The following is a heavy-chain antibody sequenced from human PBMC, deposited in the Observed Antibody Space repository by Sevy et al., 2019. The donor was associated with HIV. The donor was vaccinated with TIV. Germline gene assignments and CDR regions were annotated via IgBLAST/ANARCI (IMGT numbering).Heavy chain of an antibody. CDR3: ARAARWFGELYY. J-gene: IGHJ4*02. CDR2: IYSGGST. CDR1: GFTVSSNY. Sequence: GGSLRLSCAASGFTVSSNYMSWVRQAPGKGLEWVSVIYSGGSTYYADSVKGRFIISRDNSKNTLYLQMNSLRAEDTAVYYCARAARWFGELYYWGQGTLVTVSS. V-gene: IGHV3-53*01. D-gene: IGHD3-10*01.